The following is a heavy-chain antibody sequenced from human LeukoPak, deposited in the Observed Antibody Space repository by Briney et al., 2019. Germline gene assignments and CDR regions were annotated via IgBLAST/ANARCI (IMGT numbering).Heavy chain of an antibody. CDR3: ARHDYGGYEDLNYFDY. J-gene: IGHJ4*02. D-gene: IGHD4-17*01. Sequence: SETLSLTCTVSGGSISSYYWSWIRQPAGKGLEWIGRIYTSGSTNYNPSLKSRVTISVDTSKNQSSLKLSSVTAADTAVYYCARHDYGGYEDLNYFDYWGQGTLVTVSS. CDR1: GGSISSYY. CDR2: IYTSGST. V-gene: IGHV4-4*07.